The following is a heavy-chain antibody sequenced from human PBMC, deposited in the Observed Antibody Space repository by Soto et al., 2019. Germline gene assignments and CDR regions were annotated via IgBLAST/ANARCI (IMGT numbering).Heavy chain of an antibody. D-gene: IGHD6-19*01. CDR3: AHIVVAGLGYYFDY. Sequence: QITLKESGPTLVKPTQTLTLTCTFSGFSLSSTRMAVGWIRQPPGKALEWLALIYWDDDKRYSPFLKSRLTITKDTSKHQVVLTMSNMDPVDTARYYCAHIVVAGLGYYFDYWGQGTLLTVSS. CDR2: IYWDDDK. CDR1: GFSLSSTRMA. V-gene: IGHV2-5*02. J-gene: IGHJ4*02.